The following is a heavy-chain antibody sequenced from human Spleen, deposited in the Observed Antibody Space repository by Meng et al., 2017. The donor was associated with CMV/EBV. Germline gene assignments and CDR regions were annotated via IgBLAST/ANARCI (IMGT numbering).Heavy chain of an antibody. CDR1: GFTFSNYA. D-gene: IGHD6-13*01. V-gene: IGHV3-23*01. J-gene: IGHJ6*02. CDR3: ARDQGNSWCMDV. Sequence: GGSLRLSCVVSGFTFSNYAMSWVRQAPGKGLEWVSGISGSNGDGSTYYADSVKGRFTISRDNSKNTLYLQMNSLRAEDTAVYYCARDQGNSWCMDVWGQGTTVTVSS. CDR2: ISGSNGDGST.